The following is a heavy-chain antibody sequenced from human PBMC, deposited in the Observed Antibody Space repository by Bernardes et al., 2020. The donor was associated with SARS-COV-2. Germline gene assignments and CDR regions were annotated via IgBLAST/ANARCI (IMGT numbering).Heavy chain of an antibody. CDR3: TTGSQRFFTGAEDD. CDR1: GYTFSGAW. J-gene: IGHJ4*02. CDR2: IKSKTAGGTA. V-gene: IGHV3-15*01. D-gene: IGHD3-3*01. Sequence: GGSLRLSCAGSGYTFSGAWMSWVRQAPGKGLEWVCRIKSKTAGGTADYAAHVKGRFTISRDDAKNTLFLEMNSLKTEDTAVYYCTTGSQRFFTGAEDDWGQGTLVTVSS.